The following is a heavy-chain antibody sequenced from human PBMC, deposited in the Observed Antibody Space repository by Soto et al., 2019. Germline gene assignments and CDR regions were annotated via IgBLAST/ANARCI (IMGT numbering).Heavy chain of an antibody. CDR1: GYTLNELS. Sequence: ASVKVSCNVSGYTLNELSMHWVRQAPGKGLEWMGWLNPNTGNSGYAQKFQGRITVTSDTSINTVHMELSSLRSEDTAVYYCARRAETNGWNGFGADKYYFDFWGQGTLVTVSS. D-gene: IGHD1-1*01. V-gene: IGHV1-8*01. CDR2: LNPNTGNS. J-gene: IGHJ4*02. CDR3: ARRAETNGWNGFGADKYYFDF.